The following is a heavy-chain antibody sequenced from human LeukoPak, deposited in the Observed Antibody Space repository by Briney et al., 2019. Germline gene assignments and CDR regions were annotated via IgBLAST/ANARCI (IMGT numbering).Heavy chain of an antibody. D-gene: IGHD6-13*01. CDR3: ARDLAIAAITNYYYGMDV. V-gene: IGHV3-66*01. J-gene: IGHJ6*02. CDR1: GFTVSSNY. Sequence: GGSLRLSCAASGFTVSSNYMSWVRQAPGKGLEWVSVIYGGGSTYYADSVKGRFTISRDNSKNTLYLQMNSLRAEDTAVYYCARDLAIAAITNYYYGMDVWGQGTTVTVSS. CDR2: IYGGGST.